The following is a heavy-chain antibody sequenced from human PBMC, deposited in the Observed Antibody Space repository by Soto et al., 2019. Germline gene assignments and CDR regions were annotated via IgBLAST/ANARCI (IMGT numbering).Heavy chain of an antibody. V-gene: IGHV4-59*01. CDR1: GGSISSYY. CDR3: ARDIVVVPAATPANYMDV. CDR2: IYYSGST. J-gene: IGHJ6*03. D-gene: IGHD2-2*01. Sequence: ASETLSLTCTVSGGSISSYYWSWIRQPPGKGLEWIGYIYYSGSTNYNPSLKSRVTISVDTSKNHFSLKLSSVTAADTAVYYCARDIVVVPAATPANYMDVWGKGTTVTVSS.